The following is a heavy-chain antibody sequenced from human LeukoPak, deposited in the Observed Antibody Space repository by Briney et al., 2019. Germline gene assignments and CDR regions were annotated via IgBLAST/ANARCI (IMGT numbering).Heavy chain of an antibody. V-gene: IGHV1-8*01. CDR1: GYTFTSYD. Sequence: ASVKVSCKASGYTFTSYDINWMRQAPGQGLEWMGWMNPNSGNTGYAQKFQGRVTMTRNTSISTAYMELSSLRSEDTAVYYCARGKLVVVAAARRNYYYGMDVWGQGTTVTVSS. CDR2: MNPNSGNT. J-gene: IGHJ6*02. D-gene: IGHD2-15*01. CDR3: ARGKLVVVAAARRNYYYGMDV.